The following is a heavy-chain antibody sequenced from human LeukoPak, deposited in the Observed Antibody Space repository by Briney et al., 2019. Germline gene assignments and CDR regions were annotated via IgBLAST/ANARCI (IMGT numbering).Heavy chain of an antibody. CDR3: AREGCGGDCYANSFDF. Sequence: ASVKVSCKASGYTFTGYYMHWVRQAPGQGLEWMGIINPGGGSTSYAQKFQGRVTMTRDTSTSTVYMELSSLRSEDTAVYYCAREGCGGDCYANSFDFWGQGTLVTVSS. CDR2: INPGGGST. V-gene: IGHV1-46*01. D-gene: IGHD2-21*02. CDR1: GYTFTGYY. J-gene: IGHJ4*02.